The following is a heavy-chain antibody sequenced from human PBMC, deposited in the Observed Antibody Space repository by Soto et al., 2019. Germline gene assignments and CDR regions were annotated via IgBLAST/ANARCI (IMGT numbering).Heavy chain of an antibody. CDR3: ARGDSRDAFDI. D-gene: IGHD5-18*01. Sequence: GASVKVSCKASGGTFSSYAISWLRQAPGQGLEWMGGIIPIFGTANYAQKFQGRVTITADESTSTAYMELSSLRSENTAVYYCARGDSRDAFDIWGQGTMVTVSS. J-gene: IGHJ3*02. CDR1: GGTFSSYA. CDR2: IIPIFGTA. V-gene: IGHV1-69*13.